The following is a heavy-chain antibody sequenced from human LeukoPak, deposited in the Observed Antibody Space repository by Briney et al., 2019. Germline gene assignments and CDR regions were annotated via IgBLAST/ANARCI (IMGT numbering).Heavy chain of an antibody. D-gene: IGHD3-3*01. CDR2: IYYSGST. J-gene: IGHJ3*02. CDR1: GGSIRSGGYY. CDR3: ARSRFYDYDFWSGYVPDAFDI. V-gene: IGHV4-31*03. Sequence: RASQTLSLTCTVSGGSIRSGGYYWSWIRQHPGKGLEWIGYIYYSGSTYYNPSLKSRVTISVDTSKNQFSLKLSSVTAADTAVYYCARSRFYDYDFWSGYVPDAFDIWGQGTMVTVSS.